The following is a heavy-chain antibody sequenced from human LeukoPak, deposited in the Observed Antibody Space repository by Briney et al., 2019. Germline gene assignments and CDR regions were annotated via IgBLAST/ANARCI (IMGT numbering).Heavy chain of an antibody. D-gene: IGHD3-9*01. CDR2: ISHSGNT. Sequence: PSGTLSLTCNVAGVSISSSYWSWIRQPPGKGLEWIGYISHSGNTNFNPSLKSRVTFSRDTSKNQISLELSSVTAADTALYYCARGYFDSRESSNAFDVWGQGTMVTVSS. V-gene: IGHV4-59*08. J-gene: IGHJ3*01. CDR1: GVSISSSY. CDR3: ARGYFDSRESSNAFDV.